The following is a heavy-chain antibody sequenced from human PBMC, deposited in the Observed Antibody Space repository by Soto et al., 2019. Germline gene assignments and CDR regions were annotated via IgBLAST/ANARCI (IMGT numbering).Heavy chain of an antibody. CDR1: GFTFSSYW. V-gene: IGHV3-7*01. CDR3: VRTAGSGYSYGYYFDY. D-gene: IGHD5-18*01. CDR2: IKQDGSEK. Sequence: GGSLRLSCAASGFTFSSYWMSWFRQAPGKGLEWVANIKQDGSEKYYVDSVKGRFTISRDNAKNSLYLQMNSLRAEDTAVYYCVRTAGSGYSYGYYFDYWGQGTLVTVSS. J-gene: IGHJ4*02.